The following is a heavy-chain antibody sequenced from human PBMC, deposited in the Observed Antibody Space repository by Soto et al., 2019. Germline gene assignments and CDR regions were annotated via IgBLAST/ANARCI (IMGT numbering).Heavy chain of an antibody. CDR1: GFNFSRYW. CDR3: ARVMCGDCSNYYYYSMDV. D-gene: IGHD2-21*02. CDR2: IDSDGSRT. Sequence: EVQLVESGGGLVQPGGSLRLSCTASGFNFSRYWTHWVRQVPGRGLVWVSRIDSDGSRTSYADSVKGRFTISRDNAKNTLYLQMDSLRAEDTAVYYCARVMCGDCSNYYYYSMDVWGQGTTVTVSS. J-gene: IGHJ6*02. V-gene: IGHV3-74*01.